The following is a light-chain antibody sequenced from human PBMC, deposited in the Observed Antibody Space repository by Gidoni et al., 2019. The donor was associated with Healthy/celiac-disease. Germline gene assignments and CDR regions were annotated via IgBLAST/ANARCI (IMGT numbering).Light chain of an antibody. CDR2: GAS. CDR3: QQYGSSPTT. V-gene: IGKV3-20*01. CDR1: QSVSSSY. J-gene: IGKJ4*01. Sequence: EIVLTQSPGTLSLSTGERATLSCRASQSVSSSYLAWYQQKPGQAPRLLSYGASSRSTGIPDRFSGSGSGTDFTLTISRLEPEDFAVYYCQQYGSSPTTFXGXTKVEIK.